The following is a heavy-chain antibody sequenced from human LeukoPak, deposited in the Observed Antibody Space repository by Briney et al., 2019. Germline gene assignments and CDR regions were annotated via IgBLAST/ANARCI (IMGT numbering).Heavy chain of an antibody. J-gene: IGHJ3*02. D-gene: IGHD3-22*01. Sequence: WASVNVSCKVSGYTLTELSMHWVRQAPGKGLEWMGGFDPEDGETIYAQKFQGRVTMTEDTSTNTAYMELSSLRSEDTAVYYCATGYITMIVGAFDIWGQGTMVTVSS. V-gene: IGHV1-24*01. CDR1: GYTLTELS. CDR2: FDPEDGET. CDR3: ATGYITMIVGAFDI.